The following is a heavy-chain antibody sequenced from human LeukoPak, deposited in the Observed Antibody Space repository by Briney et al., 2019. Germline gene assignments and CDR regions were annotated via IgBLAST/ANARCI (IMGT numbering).Heavy chain of an antibody. Sequence: PGGSLRLSCAASGFTFSSYWMSWVRQAPGKGLEWVANIKQDGSEENFVDFVKGRFTISRDNAKKSLYLQMNSLRAEDTAVYYCARGSSAGASLRHDYWGQGTLVTVSS. CDR1: GFTFSSYW. CDR2: IKQDGSEE. J-gene: IGHJ4*02. CDR3: ARGSSAGASLRHDY. D-gene: IGHD1-26*01. V-gene: IGHV3-7*01.